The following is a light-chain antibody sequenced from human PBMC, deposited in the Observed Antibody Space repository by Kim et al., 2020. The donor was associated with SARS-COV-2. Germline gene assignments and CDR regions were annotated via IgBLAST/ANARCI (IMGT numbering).Light chain of an antibody. Sequence: AGETAPLCWGTLQVVRSNLAWYQQKPGQAPRLLIYGASSRATGIPARFSGSGSGTEFTLTISSLQSEDFAVYYCQQYNNCPRTFGQGTKVDIK. CDR3: QQYNNCPRT. J-gene: IGKJ1*01. CDR2: GAS. V-gene: IGKV3D-15*01. CDR1: QVVRSN.